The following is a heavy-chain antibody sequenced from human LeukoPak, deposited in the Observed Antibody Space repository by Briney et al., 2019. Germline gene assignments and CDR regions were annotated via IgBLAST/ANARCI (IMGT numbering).Heavy chain of an antibody. CDR1: GFTFSSYD. D-gene: IGHD6-19*01. CDR2: ISSSGSGSTK. J-gene: IGHJ4*02. CDR3: ARDKEFSSGWDFDN. Sequence: GGSLRLSCAASGFTFSSYDMNWVRQAPGKGLEWVSYISSSGSGSTKFYADSVKGRFTISRDNAENSLYLQMNSLRVEDTAVYYCARDKEFSSGWDFDNWGQGTLVTVSS. V-gene: IGHV3-48*03.